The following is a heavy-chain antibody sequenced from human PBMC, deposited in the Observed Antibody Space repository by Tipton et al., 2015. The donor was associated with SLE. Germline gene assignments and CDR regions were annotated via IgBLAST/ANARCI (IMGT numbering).Heavy chain of an antibody. CDR3: ARLNMATDF. D-gene: IGHD5-12*01. J-gene: IGHJ4*02. CDR2: INHSGGT. V-gene: IGHV4-38-2*02. Sequence: GLVKPSETLSLTCTVSGYSISSGYHWGWIRQPPGKGLEWIGEINHSGGTNYNPSLKSRVTISVDTSKSQVSLSLSSVTAADTAVYYCARLNMATDFWGQGTLVTVSS. CDR1: GYSISSGYH.